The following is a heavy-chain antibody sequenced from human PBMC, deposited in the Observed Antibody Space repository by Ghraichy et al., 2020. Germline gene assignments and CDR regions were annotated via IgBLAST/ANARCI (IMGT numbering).Heavy chain of an antibody. V-gene: IGHV4-39*07. CDR1: GGSVTYNDYF. CDR3: AGHSDKCRDDEYSLVCGFDP. Sequence: SETLSLTCTVSGGSVTYNDYFWDWIRQSPGKGPEWIASFSSRGKTHYNPSLIGRVTGSVDTSKNQFFLNLNSVTAADTAVYYCAGHSDKCRDDEYSLVCGFDPWGQGLLVIVSS. D-gene: IGHD1-26*01. J-gene: IGHJ5*02. CDR2: FSSRGKT.